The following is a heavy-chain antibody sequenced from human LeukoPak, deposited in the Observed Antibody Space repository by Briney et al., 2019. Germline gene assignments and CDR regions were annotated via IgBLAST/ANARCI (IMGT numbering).Heavy chain of an antibody. D-gene: IGHD6-19*01. CDR1: GFTFSSYG. J-gene: IGHJ4*02. CDR2: IRYDGSNK. V-gene: IGHV3-30*02. CDR3: AKSGSQSGAGYFDY. Sequence: PGGSLRLSCAASGFTFSSYGMHWVRQAPGKGLEWVVFIRYDGSNKYYADSVEGRFTISRDNSKNTLYLQMNSLRAEDTAVYYCAKSGSQSGAGYFDYWGQGTLVTVSS.